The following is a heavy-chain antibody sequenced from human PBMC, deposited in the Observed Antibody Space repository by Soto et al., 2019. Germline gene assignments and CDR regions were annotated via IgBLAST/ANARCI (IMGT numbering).Heavy chain of an antibody. Sequence: QVQLVQSGAEVKKPGASVKVSCKASGYTFSNYDINWVRQATGQGLEWMGWMNPNSGDTGYAQKFQGRVTMTRDTXXSTADMDLSSLRSDDTAVYYCARVGSPYYYHGMDVWGQGTTVTVFS. CDR3: ARVGSPYYYHGMDV. CDR1: GYTFSNYD. V-gene: IGHV1-8*01. CDR2: MNPNSGDT. J-gene: IGHJ6*02. D-gene: IGHD6-13*01.